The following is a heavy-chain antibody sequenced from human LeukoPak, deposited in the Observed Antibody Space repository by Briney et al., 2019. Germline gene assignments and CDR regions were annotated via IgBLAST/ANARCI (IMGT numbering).Heavy chain of an antibody. V-gene: IGHV1-18*01. CDR2: ISAYNGNT. D-gene: IGHD3-9*01. Sequence: ASVKVSCKASGYTFTSYGISWVRQAPGQGLEWMGWISAYNGNTNYAQKLQGRVTMTTDTSTSTAYMELSSLRSEDTAVYYCARGNYDILTGFETPIKYYYYGMDVWGQGTTVTVSS. CDR3: ARGNYDILTGFETPIKYYYYGMDV. CDR1: GYTFTSYG. J-gene: IGHJ6*02.